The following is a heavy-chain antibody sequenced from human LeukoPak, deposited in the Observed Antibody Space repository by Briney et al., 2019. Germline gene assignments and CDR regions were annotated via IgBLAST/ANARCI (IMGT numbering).Heavy chain of an antibody. CDR2: ISNTGSDT. CDR3: AKFEGADGYYYYYGMDV. J-gene: IGHJ6*02. V-gene: IGHV3-23*01. Sequence: GGSLRLSCAASGFTFSNYAMSWVRQAPGKGLEWVSTISNTGSDTYYADSVKGRFTIPRDNSENTLYLQMNNLRAEDTAVYYCAKFEGADGYYYYYGMDVWGQGTTVTVSS. CDR1: GFTFSNYA. D-gene: IGHD3-16*01.